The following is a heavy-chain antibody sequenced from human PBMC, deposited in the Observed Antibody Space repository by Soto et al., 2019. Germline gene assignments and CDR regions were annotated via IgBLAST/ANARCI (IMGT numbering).Heavy chain of an antibody. CDR1: GFTFSDYY. D-gene: IGHD3-9*01. CDR3: ASAKSAHWF. Sequence: VQLVESGGDLVQPGGSLRLSCAASGFTFSDYYISWVRQAPGSGPEFVSSISGNGVNTYFGNAVKDRFTISRDNAKNTVYLHIGSRRADAPADYYYASAKSAHWFWGQGTLVTVAS. V-gene: IGHV3-64*01. CDR2: ISGNGVNT. J-gene: IGHJ4*02.